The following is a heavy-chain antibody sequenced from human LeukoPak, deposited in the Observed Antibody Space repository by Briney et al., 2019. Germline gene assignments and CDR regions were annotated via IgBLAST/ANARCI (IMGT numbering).Heavy chain of an antibody. CDR1: GFTFSSYA. CDR2: ISGSGGST. D-gene: IGHD2-21*02. CDR3: ARDFNLVVVTAPNWFDP. Sequence: PGGSLRLSGAASGFTFSSYAMSWVRQAPGKGLEWVSAISGSGGSTYYADSVKGRFTISRGNSKNTLYLQMNSLRAEDTAVYYCARDFNLVVVTAPNWFDPWGQGTLVTVSS. J-gene: IGHJ5*02. V-gene: IGHV3-23*01.